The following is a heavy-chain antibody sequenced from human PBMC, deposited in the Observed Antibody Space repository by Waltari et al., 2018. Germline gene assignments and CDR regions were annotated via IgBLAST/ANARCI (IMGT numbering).Heavy chain of an antibody. CDR3: TRVFPGIGIIGNFDQ. CDR1: GFNFNEYG. V-gene: IGHV3-33*01. Sequence: VQSGGGVVQPGKSLRLSCVGSGFNFNEYGMHWVRQAPGKGLEWVAVIWSDGSNVHYADSVQGRFVISRDNSKKTLYLQMNSLRGEDTGLYYCTRVFPGIGIIGNFDQWGQGTQVTVSS. J-gene: IGHJ4*02. CDR2: IWSDGSNV.